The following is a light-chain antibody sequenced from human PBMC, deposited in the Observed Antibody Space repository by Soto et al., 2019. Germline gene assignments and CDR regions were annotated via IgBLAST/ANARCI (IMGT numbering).Light chain of an antibody. Sequence: DIQMTQSPSSLSASVGDRVTITCRASQSISSSLNWYQQKPGIAPKLLIYTSSSLQSGVPSRFSGSGSGTDFTLSVSSLQPEDFATYYCQQSYSTPLTFGGGTKVEIK. CDR2: TSS. V-gene: IGKV1-39*01. J-gene: IGKJ4*01. CDR1: QSISSS. CDR3: QQSYSTPLT.